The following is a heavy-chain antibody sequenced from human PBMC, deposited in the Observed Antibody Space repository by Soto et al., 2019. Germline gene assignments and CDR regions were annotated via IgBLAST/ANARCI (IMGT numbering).Heavy chain of an antibody. CDR3: ARGSGRQVYNYYGMDV. CDR1: GGSISSSNW. D-gene: IGHD3-10*01. CDR2: IYHSGST. V-gene: IGHV4-4*02. Sequence: SETLSLTCAVSGGSISSSNWWSWVRQSPGKGLEWIGEIYHSGSTNYNPSLKSRVTISVDKSKNQFSLKQRSVTAADTAVYYCARGSGRQVYNYYGMDVWGQGTTVTVS. J-gene: IGHJ6*02.